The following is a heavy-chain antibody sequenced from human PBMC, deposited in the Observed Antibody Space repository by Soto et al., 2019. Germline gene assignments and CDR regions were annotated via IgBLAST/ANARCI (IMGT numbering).Heavy chain of an antibody. CDR2: IYYSGST. Sequence: SETLSLTCTVSGGSISSGDYYWSWIRQPPGKGLEWIGYIYYSGSTYYNPSLKSRVTISVDTSKNQFSLKLSSVTAADTAVYYCARDTAMVTGYYYGMDVWGQGTTVTVSS. J-gene: IGHJ6*02. V-gene: IGHV4-30-4*01. CDR3: ARDTAMVTGYYYGMDV. D-gene: IGHD5-18*01. CDR1: GGSISSGDYY.